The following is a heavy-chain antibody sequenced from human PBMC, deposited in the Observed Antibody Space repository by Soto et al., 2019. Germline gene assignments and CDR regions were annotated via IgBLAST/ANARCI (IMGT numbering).Heavy chain of an antibody. CDR2: IYHSGST. Sequence: TSETLSLTCAVSGYSISSGYYWGWIRQPPGKGLEWIGSIYHSGSTYYNPSLKSRVTISVDTSKNQFSLKLSSVTAADTAVYYCARDGAFWSGYLALDYWGQGTLVTVSS. D-gene: IGHD3-3*01. CDR3: ARDGAFWSGYLALDY. V-gene: IGHV4-38-2*02. J-gene: IGHJ4*02. CDR1: GYSISSGYY.